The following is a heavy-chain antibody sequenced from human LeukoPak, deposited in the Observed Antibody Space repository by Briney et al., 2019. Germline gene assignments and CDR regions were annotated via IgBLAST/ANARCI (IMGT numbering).Heavy chain of an antibody. CDR3: ARDHRPYYDFWTGYGLYYYYMEV. J-gene: IGHJ6*03. D-gene: IGHD3-3*01. V-gene: IGHV1-18*01. CDR2: ISAYNGNT. Sequence: ASVEVSGKASGYTFTSYGIRWVRQAPGQGLEWRGGISAYNGNTNDAQKLQRRGAMTTDTATSTAYMGLRSRRSDDTAMYYCARDHRPYYDFWTGYGLYYYYMEVWAKGTTVTVSS. CDR1: GYTFTSYG.